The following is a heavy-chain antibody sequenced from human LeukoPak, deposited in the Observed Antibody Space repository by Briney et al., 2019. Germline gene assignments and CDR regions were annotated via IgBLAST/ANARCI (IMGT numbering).Heavy chain of an antibody. Sequence: GASVKVSCKASGGTFSSYAISWVRQAPGQGLEWMGGIIPIFGTANYAQKFQGRVTITADKSTSTAYMELSSLRSEDTAVYYCARDLIAVAGTSGPFDYWGQGTLVTVSS. CDR1: GGTFSSYA. D-gene: IGHD6-19*01. V-gene: IGHV1-69*06. J-gene: IGHJ4*02. CDR3: ARDLIAVAGTSGPFDY. CDR2: IIPIFGTA.